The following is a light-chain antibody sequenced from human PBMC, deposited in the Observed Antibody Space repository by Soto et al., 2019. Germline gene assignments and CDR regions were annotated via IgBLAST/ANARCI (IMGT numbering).Light chain of an antibody. V-gene: IGKV1D-13*01. CDR3: QQFKNHPLT. J-gene: IGKJ4*01. CDR1: QGIRSA. CDR2: DAS. Sequence: AIQLTQSPSSLSASVGDRVTITCRASQGIRSALAWYQQKPGKAPKLLIYDASSLQSGVPSRFSGSGSGTDFTPTISTLQPEDFATYHCQQFKNHPLTFGGGTKVDIK.